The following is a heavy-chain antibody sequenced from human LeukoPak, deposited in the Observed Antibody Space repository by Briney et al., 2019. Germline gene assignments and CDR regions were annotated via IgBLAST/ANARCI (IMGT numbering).Heavy chain of an antibody. J-gene: IGHJ4*02. CDR3: ARGGIKGVYFDWSVPDY. Sequence: PGGSLRLSCAASGFTFSSYAMSWVRQAPGKGLEWVSAISGSGGSTYYADSVKGRFTISRDNSKNTLYLQMNSLRAEDTAVYYCARGGIKGVYFDWSVPDYWGQGTLVTVSS. D-gene: IGHD3-9*01. CDR2: ISGSGGST. V-gene: IGHV3-23*01. CDR1: GFTFSSYA.